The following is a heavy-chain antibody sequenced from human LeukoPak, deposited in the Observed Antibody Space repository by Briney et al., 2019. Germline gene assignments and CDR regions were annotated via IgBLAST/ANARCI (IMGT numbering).Heavy chain of an antibody. CDR1: GGSISSDY. CDR2: IYYSGST. CDR3: ARELARGGYVDY. J-gene: IGHJ4*02. Sequence: SETLSLTCTVSGGSISSDYWSWIRQPPGKGLEWIGYIYYSGSTNYNPSLKSRVTISVDTSKNQFTLKLSSVTAADTAVYYCARELARGGYVDYGGQGTLVTVSA. V-gene: IGHV4-59*01. D-gene: IGHD2-15*01.